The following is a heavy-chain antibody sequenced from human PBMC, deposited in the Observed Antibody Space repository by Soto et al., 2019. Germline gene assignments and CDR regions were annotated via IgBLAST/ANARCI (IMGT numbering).Heavy chain of an antibody. V-gene: IGHV3-23*01. Sequence: PGGSLRLSCAASGFTFSNYAMSWVRQAPGKGLEWVSGISASGGGTYYADSVKGRFIISRDNAKNSLHLQMNSLRAEDTAVYYCTRDASRDSSARGWFDPWGPGTLVTVSS. CDR1: GFTFSNYA. CDR2: ISASGGGT. J-gene: IGHJ5*02. D-gene: IGHD6-13*01. CDR3: TRDASRDSSARGWFDP.